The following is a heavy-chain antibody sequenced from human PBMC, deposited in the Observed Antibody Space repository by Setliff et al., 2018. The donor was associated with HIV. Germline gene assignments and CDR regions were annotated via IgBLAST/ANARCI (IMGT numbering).Heavy chain of an antibody. J-gene: IGHJ3*02. CDR2: INPNSGGT. V-gene: IGHV1-2*06. CDR3: ATKVHCTNGVCLDAFDT. D-gene: IGHD2-8*01. CDR1: GYTFTTYG. Sequence: ASVKVSCKASGYTFTTYGINWVRQAPGQGLEWMGRINPNSGGTNYAQKFQGRVTMTRDTSISTAYMELSRLRSDDTAVYYCATKVHCTNGVCLDAFDTWGQGTMVTVS.